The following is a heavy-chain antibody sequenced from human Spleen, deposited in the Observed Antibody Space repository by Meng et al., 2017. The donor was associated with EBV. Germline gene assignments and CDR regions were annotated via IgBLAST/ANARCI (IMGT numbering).Heavy chain of an antibody. D-gene: IGHD1-26*01. J-gene: IGHJ5*02. CDR1: GFTCMGYG. CDR2: LPSDGGNT. CDR3: ARDLSGRFDP. Sequence: QVHLVESGGGVVQPGRSRRLSCAASGFTCMGYGMFWVRQAPGKGPEWVAILPSDGGNTYYSDSVKGRFTISRDNSKKTLYLQMNSLRAEDSAVYYCARDLSGRFDPWGQGTLVTVSS. V-gene: IGHV3-30*03.